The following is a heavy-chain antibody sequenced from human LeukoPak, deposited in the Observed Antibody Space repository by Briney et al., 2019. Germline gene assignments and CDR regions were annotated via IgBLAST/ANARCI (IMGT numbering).Heavy chain of an antibody. Sequence: GGSLRLSCAASRFTFSIYSMHWVRQAPGKGLEWVAVISYGGSNKYYADSVKGRFTVSRDNSKNTLYLQMDSLKAEDTAVYYCARHFDSYNSDSKPLDYWGQGTLVIVSS. CDR1: RFTFSIYS. CDR3: ARHFDSYNSDSKPLDY. CDR2: ISYGGSNK. D-gene: IGHD3-10*01. J-gene: IGHJ4*02. V-gene: IGHV3-30-3*01.